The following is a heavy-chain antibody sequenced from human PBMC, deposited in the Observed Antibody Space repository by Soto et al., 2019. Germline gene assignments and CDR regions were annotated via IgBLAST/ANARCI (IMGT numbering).Heavy chain of an antibody. Sequence: PGESLKISCKGSGYTFTSHWIGWVRQMPGKGLGWMGIIYPGDSDTRYSPSFQGQVIISADKSITTAYLQWSSLKASDTAMYYWVCVGLVGATSLSNAWFDPWGQGTLVTVSS. D-gene: IGHD1-26*01. CDR1: GYTFTSHW. V-gene: IGHV5-51*01. J-gene: IGHJ5*02. CDR2: IYPGDSDT. CDR3: VCVGLVGATSLSNAWFDP.